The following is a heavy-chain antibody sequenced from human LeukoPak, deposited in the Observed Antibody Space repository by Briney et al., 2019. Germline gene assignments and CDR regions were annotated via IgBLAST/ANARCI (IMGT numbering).Heavy chain of an antibody. CDR2: ISGSGGST. CDR1: GFTFSSYT. J-gene: IGHJ6*02. D-gene: IGHD2-2*01. CDR3: AKDIQESAAPYGMDV. V-gene: IGHV3-23*01. Sequence: GGSLRLSCAASGFTFSSYTISWVRQAPGKGLEWVSAISGSGGSTYYADSVKGRFTISRDNSKNTLYLQMNSLRAEDTAVYYCAKDIQESAAPYGMDVWGQGTTVTVSS.